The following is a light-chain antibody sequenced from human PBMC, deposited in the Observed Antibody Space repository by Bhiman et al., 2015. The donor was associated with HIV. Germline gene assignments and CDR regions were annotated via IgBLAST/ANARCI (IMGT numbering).Light chain of an antibody. CDR2: YDS. V-gene: IGLV3-21*04. CDR1: NIGSKS. J-gene: IGLJ1*01. Sequence: SYELTQPPSVSVAPGKTARITCGGNNIGSKSVHWNQQKPGQAPVLVIYYDSDRPSGIPERFSGSNSGNTATLTISRVEAGDEADYYCQVWDTSTDRYVFGTGTKVTVL. CDR3: QVWDTSTDRYV.